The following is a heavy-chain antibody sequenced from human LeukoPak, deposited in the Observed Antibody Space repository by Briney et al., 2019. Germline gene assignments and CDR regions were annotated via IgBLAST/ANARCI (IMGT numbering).Heavy chain of an antibody. D-gene: IGHD4-17*01. J-gene: IGHJ4*02. CDR1: GDSITNYY. CDR2: ISYSGST. V-gene: IGHV4-59*01. Sequence: SETLSLTCTVSGDSITNYYWSWIRQPPGKGLEWIGYISYSGSTNYNPSLKSRVTISVDTSKNQFSLKLSSVTAADTAVYYCARDRAHGDFDYWGQGTLVTVSS. CDR3: ARDRAHGDFDY.